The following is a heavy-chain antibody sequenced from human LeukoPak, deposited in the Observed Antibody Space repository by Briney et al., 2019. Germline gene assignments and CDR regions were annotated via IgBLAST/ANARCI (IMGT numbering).Heavy chain of an antibody. CDR1: GGSISSYY. D-gene: IGHD3-22*01. V-gene: IGHV4-4*07. CDR3: AREFTYYYDSSGYTWFDP. J-gene: IGHJ5*02. CDR2: IYTSGST. Sequence: PSETLSLTCTVSGGSISSYYWSWIRQPAGKGLEWIGRIYTSGSTNYNPSLKSRVTMSVDTSKNQFSLKLSSVTAADTAVYYCAREFTYYYDSSGYTWFDPWGQGTLVTVSS.